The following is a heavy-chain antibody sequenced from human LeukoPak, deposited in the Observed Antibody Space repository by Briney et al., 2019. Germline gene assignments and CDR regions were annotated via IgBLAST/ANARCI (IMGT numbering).Heavy chain of an antibody. CDR2: IIPIFGTA. J-gene: IGHJ3*02. V-gene: IGHV1-69*05. Sequence: SVKVSCKASGGTFSSYAISWVRQAPGQGLEWMGGIIPIFGTANYAQKFQGRVTITTDEYTSTAYMELSSLRSEDTAVYYCARDAPSTYYYDSSGYYQGYHAFDIWGQGTMVTVSS. CDR3: ARDAPSTYYYDSSGYYQGYHAFDI. CDR1: GGTFSSYA. D-gene: IGHD3-22*01.